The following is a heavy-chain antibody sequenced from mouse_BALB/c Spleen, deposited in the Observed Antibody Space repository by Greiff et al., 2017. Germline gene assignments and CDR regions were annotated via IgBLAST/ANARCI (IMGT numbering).Heavy chain of an antibody. Sequence: QVQLKESGPGLVAPSQSLSITCTVSGFSLTSYGVHWVRQPPGKGLEWLGVIWAGGSTNYNSALMSRLSISKDNSKSQVFLKMNSLQTDDTAMYYCARELRDVPFAYWGQGTLVTVSA. V-gene: IGHV2-9*02. CDR2: IWAGGST. CDR1: GFSLTSYG. CDR3: ARELRDVPFAY. D-gene: IGHD1-1*01. J-gene: IGHJ3*01.